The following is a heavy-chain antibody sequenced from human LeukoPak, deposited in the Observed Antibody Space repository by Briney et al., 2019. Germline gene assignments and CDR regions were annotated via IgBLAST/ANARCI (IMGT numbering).Heavy chain of an antibody. CDR1: GVAVSDNY. CDR2: IFPNGNT. Sequence: GGSLRLSCTLSGVAVSDNYLSWVRQAPGKGLERVGVIFPNGNTYYTDSVEGRVSISIDKSTNTLFLDMSRVGTDDTAVYFCARANPVYGDFDYWGQGTLVSVSS. CDR3: ARANPVYGDFDY. J-gene: IGHJ4*02. D-gene: IGHD4-17*01. V-gene: IGHV3-53*01.